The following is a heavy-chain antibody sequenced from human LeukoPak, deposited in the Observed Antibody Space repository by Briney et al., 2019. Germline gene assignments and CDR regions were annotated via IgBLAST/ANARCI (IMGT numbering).Heavy chain of an antibody. D-gene: IGHD5/OR15-5a*01. CDR2: IYYSGST. CDR3: ARTLVSTGGMA. J-gene: IGHJ5*02. V-gene: IGHV4-61*01. CDR1: GGSVSSGSYY. Sequence: SETLSLTCTVSGGSVSSGSYYWSWIRQPPGKGLEWIGYIYYSGSTNYNPSLKSRVTISVDTSKNQFSLKLSSVTAADTAVYYCARTLVSTGGMAWGQGTLVTVSS.